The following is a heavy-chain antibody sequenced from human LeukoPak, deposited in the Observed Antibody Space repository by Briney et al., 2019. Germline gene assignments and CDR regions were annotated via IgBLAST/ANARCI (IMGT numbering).Heavy chain of an antibody. V-gene: IGHV1-69*13. CDR2: ITPIFGTA. D-gene: IGHD3-10*01. CDR3: AKDLESTYYYGSGSYYSGFDY. CDR1: GGTFSSYA. Sequence: GASVKVSCKASGGTFSSYAISWVRQAPGQGLEWMGGITPIFGTANYAQKFQGRVTITADESTSTAYMELSSLRSEDTAVYYCAKDLESTYYYGSGSYYSGFDYWGQGTLVTVSS. J-gene: IGHJ4*02.